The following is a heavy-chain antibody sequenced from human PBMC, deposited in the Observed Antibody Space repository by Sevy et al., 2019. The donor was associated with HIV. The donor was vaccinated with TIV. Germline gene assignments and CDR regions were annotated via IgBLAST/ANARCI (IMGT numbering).Heavy chain of an antibody. CDR1: GFTFSSYA. J-gene: IGHJ4*02. CDR2: ISGSGGST. Sequence: GGSLRLSCAASGFTFSSYAMSWVRQAPGKGLEWVSAISGSGGSTYYANLVKGRITIFTDNSKNTLYLQMNSLRAEDTAVYYCAKGGYSSSWFYFDYWGQGTLVTVSS. D-gene: IGHD6-13*01. V-gene: IGHV3-23*01. CDR3: AKGGYSSSWFYFDY.